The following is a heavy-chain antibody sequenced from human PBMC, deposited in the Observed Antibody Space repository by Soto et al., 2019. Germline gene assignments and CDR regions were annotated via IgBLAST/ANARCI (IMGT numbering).Heavy chain of an antibody. CDR3: VNGRGGSGSLTPHFDF. V-gene: IGHV3-23*01. CDR1: GFTFSNYA. Sequence: EVQLLESGGGLVKPGGSLRLSCAASGFTFSNYAMTWVRQAPGKGLEWVSAISGGGDTTSYADSVKDRFTVSRDGSKNTGYLQISRLRAEETAPDYSVNGRGGSGSLTPHFDFWGQGTRVTVSS. J-gene: IGHJ4*02. D-gene: IGHD3-10*01. CDR2: ISGGGDTT.